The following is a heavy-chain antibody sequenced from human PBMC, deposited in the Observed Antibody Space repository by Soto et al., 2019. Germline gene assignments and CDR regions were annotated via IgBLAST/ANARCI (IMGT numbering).Heavy chain of an antibody. CDR1: GFTFSSYA. CDR3: AKFYYSDYSYYYYAMDV. Sequence: EVQVLESGGGLVQPGGSLRLSCAASGFTFSSYAMSWVRQAPGKGLEWVSAISGSGDSTRYADSVQGRFTISRDTSKHTLYLQMNSLRAEDTAVYYWAKFYYSDYSYYYYAMDVWGQGTTVTVSS. D-gene: IGHD4-17*01. CDR2: ISGSGDST. J-gene: IGHJ6*02. V-gene: IGHV3-23*01.